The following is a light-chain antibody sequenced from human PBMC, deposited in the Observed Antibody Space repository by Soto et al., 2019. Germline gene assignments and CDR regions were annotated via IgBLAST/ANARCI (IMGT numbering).Light chain of an antibody. J-gene: IGKJ1*01. Sequence: DIQLTQCPSTLSASVGDRVTITCRASQSISSWLAWYQQKPGKAPKLLIYKASSLESGVPSSFSGSGSGTEFTLTISRLKPDDSATYYCQQCNSYWTFGHGTKVDI. CDR2: KAS. CDR3: QQCNSYWT. CDR1: QSISSW. V-gene: IGKV1-5*03.